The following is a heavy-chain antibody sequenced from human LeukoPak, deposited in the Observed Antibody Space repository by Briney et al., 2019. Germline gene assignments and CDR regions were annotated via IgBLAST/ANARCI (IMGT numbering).Heavy chain of an antibody. Sequence: GGTLRLSCAASGFTFNRDGMSWVRQAPGKGLEWLSSISGSGGRTYYADSVKGRFTISRDNSKNTLYLQMSSLRADDTAVYYCAKVGASGSSNWFDPWGQGTLVTVSS. CDR2: ISGSGGRT. V-gene: IGHV3-23*01. CDR3: AKVGASGSSNWFDP. J-gene: IGHJ5*02. D-gene: IGHD3-10*01. CDR1: GFTFNRDG.